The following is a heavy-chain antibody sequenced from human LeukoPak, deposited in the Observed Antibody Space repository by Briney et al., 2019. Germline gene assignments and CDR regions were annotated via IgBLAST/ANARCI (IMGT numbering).Heavy chain of an antibody. D-gene: IGHD1-1*01. CDR2: IATSGTS. CDR3: ATGRTRVNNYPYVN. CDR1: EVIFNTFD. J-gene: IGHJ1*01. Sequence: GGSLRLSCAVSEVIFNTFDMHWVRQATGKGLEWVSSIATSGTSFYSASVRGRFTISREQAKKSLDLQMNSLEVGDSAIYYCATGRTRVNNYPYVNWGQGTLVTVSS. V-gene: IGHV3-13*01.